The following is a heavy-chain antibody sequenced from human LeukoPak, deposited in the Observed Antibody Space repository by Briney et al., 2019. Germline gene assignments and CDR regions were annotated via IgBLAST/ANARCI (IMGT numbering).Heavy chain of an antibody. D-gene: IGHD6-6*01. V-gene: IGHV3-21*01. CDR1: GFTFSNYS. J-gene: IGHJ5*02. CDR2: ISSGSSYI. CDR3: ARGQQLVNA. Sequence: GGSLRLSCAASGFTFSNYSMTWVRQAPGKGLEWVSSISSGSSYIYYADSVQGRFTISRDNAKNSLYLQMNSLRAEDTAVYYCARGQQLVNAWGQGTLVTVSS.